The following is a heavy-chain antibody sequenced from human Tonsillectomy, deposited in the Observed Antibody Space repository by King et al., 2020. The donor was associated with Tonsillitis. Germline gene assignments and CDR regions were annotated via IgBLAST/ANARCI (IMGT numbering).Heavy chain of an antibody. Sequence: VQLVESGGGLVQPGGSLRLSCAASGFTFSSYSMNWVRQAPGKGLEWVSYISRSSSTIYYADSVKGRFTISTDNAKNSPYLQINSLRAEETAVYYCARKGRGSSPIFYVAYWGQGTLVTVSS. V-gene: IGHV3-48*01. CDR1: GFTFSSYS. CDR2: ISRSSSTI. CDR3: ARKGRGSSPIFYVAY. J-gene: IGHJ4*02. D-gene: IGHD3-10*01.